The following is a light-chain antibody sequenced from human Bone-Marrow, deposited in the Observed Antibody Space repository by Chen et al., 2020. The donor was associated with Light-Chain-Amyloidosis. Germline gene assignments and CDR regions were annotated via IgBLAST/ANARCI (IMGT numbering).Light chain of an antibody. V-gene: IGKV3-11*01. CDR2: DAS. Sequence: IVLTQSPATLSLSPGERATLSCRASQSVSSYLAWYQQKPGQAPRLLIYDASNRATGIPDRFSGSGSGTDFTLTISSLEPEDFAVYYCQQRSNWPPLTFGQGTRLEIK. CDR1: QSVSSY. J-gene: IGKJ5*01. CDR3: QQRSNWPPLT.